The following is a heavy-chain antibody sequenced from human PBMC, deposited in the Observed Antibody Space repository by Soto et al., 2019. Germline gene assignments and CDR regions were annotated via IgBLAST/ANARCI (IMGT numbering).Heavy chain of an antibody. CDR3: ARGQRFSDWFDP. J-gene: IGHJ5*02. CDR2: IYSSGNT. V-gene: IGHV4-4*07. Sequence: SETLSLTCSVSGGTISGYYWTWIRQPAGKGLGWIGRIYSSGNTKYNPSLQSRVAMSLDTSNNQFSLRLTSVTAADTAVYYCARGQRFSDWFDPWGQGTLVTVSS. D-gene: IGHD3-3*01. CDR1: GGTISGYY.